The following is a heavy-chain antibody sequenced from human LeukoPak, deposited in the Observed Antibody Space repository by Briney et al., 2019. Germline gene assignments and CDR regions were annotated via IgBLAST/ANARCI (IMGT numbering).Heavy chain of an antibody. CDR2: IHSGGST. V-gene: IGHV3-66*01. CDR3: ARDFMAGFYFHY. J-gene: IGHJ4*02. Sequence: QPGGSLRLSCVASGFSVSSNYMNWVRQAPGKGMEWVSLIHSGGSTYFADSVKGRFAISRDNSRNILYLQMNSLRAEDTAVYYCARDFMAGFYFHYWGQGTLVTVSS. CDR1: GFSVSSNY. D-gene: IGHD3-10*01.